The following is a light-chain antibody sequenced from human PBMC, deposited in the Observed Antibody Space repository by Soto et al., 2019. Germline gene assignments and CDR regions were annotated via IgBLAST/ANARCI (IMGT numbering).Light chain of an antibody. J-gene: IGKJ1*01. V-gene: IGKV1-5*03. CDR2: KAS. Sequence: DIQRTQSPSTLSGSVGDGVTITCRASQTISSWLAWYQQKPGKAPKLLVYKASTLKSGVPSRFSGSGSGTEFTLTISSLQPDDFATYYCQHYNSYSEAFGQGTKVDIK. CDR1: QTISSW. CDR3: QHYNSYSEA.